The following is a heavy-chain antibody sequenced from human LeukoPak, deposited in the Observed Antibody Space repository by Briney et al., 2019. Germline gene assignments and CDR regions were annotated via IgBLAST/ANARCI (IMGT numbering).Heavy chain of an antibody. CDR2: FDPEHGEI. J-gene: IGHJ3*02. D-gene: IGHD3-9*01. V-gene: IGHV1-24*01. Sequence: ASVKVSCKVSGYMFNELSMHWVRQAPGKGLEWMGGFDPEHGEIVYAENFQGRVTLTEDTFTETAYMDLSSLSSEDTAVYYYATDTADKNDGFDIWGQGTMVTVSS. CDR1: GYMFNELS. CDR3: ATDTADKNDGFDI.